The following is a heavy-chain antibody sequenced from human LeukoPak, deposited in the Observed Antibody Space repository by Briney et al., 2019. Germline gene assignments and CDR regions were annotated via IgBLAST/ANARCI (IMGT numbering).Heavy chain of an antibody. J-gene: IGHJ6*02. V-gene: IGHV3-48*03. CDR1: GFTFSSYQ. CDR2: ISRSGSTI. Sequence: GGSLRLSCAASGFTFSSYQMNWVRQAPGKGLEWVSYISRSGSTINYADSVKGRFTISRDNAKNSLYLQMNSLRAEDTAVYYCARDGTTVTTNYYYGMDVWGQGTTVTVFS. CDR3: ARDGTTVTTNYYYGMDV. D-gene: IGHD4-17*01.